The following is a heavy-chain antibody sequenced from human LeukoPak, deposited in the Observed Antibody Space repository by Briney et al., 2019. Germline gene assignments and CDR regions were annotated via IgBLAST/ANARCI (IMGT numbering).Heavy chain of an antibody. CDR3: ASGLWFGEFNFDY. J-gene: IGHJ4*02. CDR1: GYSFTTYW. Sequence: GESLKISCKASGYSFTTYWIGWVRQMPGKGLEWVGIIYPADSTAKYSPSFQGQVTISVDKSISTAYLQWSSLKASDTAMYYCASGLWFGEFNFDYWGQGTLVTVSS. CDR2: IYPADSTA. D-gene: IGHD3-10*01. V-gene: IGHV5-51*01.